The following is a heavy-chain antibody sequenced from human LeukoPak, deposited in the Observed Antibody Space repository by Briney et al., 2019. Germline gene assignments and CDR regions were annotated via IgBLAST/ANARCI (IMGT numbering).Heavy chain of an antibody. CDR2: ISSSSSYI. V-gene: IGHV3-21*04. CDR1: GFTFSSYS. Sequence: GGSLRLSCAASGFTFSSYSMNWVRQAPGKGLEWVSSISSSSSYIYYADSVKGRFTISRDNSKNTLFLQMNSLRPDDTAVYYCAKLVRYGDHFKYFDYWGQGTLVTVSS. J-gene: IGHJ4*02. D-gene: IGHD4-17*01. CDR3: AKLVRYGDHFKYFDY.